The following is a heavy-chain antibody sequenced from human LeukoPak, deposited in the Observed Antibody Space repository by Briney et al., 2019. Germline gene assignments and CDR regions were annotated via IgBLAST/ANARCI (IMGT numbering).Heavy chain of an antibody. V-gene: IGHV4-4*07. D-gene: IGHD5-18*01. Sequence: SETLSLTCTVSGGSISSYYWSWIRQPAGKGLEWIGRIYTSGSTNYNPSLKSRVTISVDTSKNQFSLKLNSVTAADTAVYYCASPAMAFIDQGRYTYYYYMDVWGKGTTVTVSS. CDR3: ASPAMAFIDQGRYTYYYYMDV. CDR1: GGSISSYY. J-gene: IGHJ6*03. CDR2: IYTSGST.